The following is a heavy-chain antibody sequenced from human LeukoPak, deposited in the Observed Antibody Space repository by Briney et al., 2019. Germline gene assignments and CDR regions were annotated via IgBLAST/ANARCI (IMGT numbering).Heavy chain of an antibody. D-gene: IGHD6-13*01. CDR3: AKEDYSSSWYALDY. Sequence: GGSLRLSCAASGFTFDDYAIYWVRQGPGKGLEWVSLISGDGGSIYYAASVKGRFTIFRDNSKNSLYLQMNSLRTEDTALYYCAKEDYSSSWYALDYWGQGTLVTVSS. V-gene: IGHV3-43*02. J-gene: IGHJ4*02. CDR2: ISGDGGSI. CDR1: GFTFDDYA.